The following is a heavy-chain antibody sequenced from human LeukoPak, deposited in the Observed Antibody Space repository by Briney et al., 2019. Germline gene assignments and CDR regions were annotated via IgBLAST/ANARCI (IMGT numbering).Heavy chain of an antibody. V-gene: IGHV1-2*02. CDR3: ARDGGYYGSGTFSPLGLDV. CDR2: INPTSGGT. CDR1: GYTFTGYY. Sequence: VASVTVSCKASGYTFTGYYLHWVRQAPGQGLEWMGWINPTSGGTNYAQKFQGRVTMTRERSISTAYMDLTRLRSDDTAVYYCARDGGYYGSGTFSPLGLDVWGQGTTLTDS. D-gene: IGHD3-10*01. J-gene: IGHJ6*02.